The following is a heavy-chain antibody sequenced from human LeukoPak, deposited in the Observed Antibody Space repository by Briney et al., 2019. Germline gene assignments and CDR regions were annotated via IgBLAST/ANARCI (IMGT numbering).Heavy chain of an antibody. CDR2: IIPIFGTA. V-gene: IGHV1-69*13. Sequence: GASVKVSCKASGGTFSSYAISWVRQTPGQGLEWMGGIIPIFGTANYAQKFQGRVTITADESTSTAYVELSSLRSEDTAVYYCARGAYSGYDSPDYWGQGTLVTVSS. J-gene: IGHJ4*02. CDR1: GGTFSSYA. D-gene: IGHD5-12*01. CDR3: ARGAYSGYDSPDY.